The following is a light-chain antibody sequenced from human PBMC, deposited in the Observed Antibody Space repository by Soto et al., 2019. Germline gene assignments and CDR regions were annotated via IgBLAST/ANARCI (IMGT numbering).Light chain of an antibody. CDR1: QSISSY. J-gene: IGKJ5*01. Sequence: DIQMNQSPSSLSASVGDRVTITCRASQSISSYLNWYQQKPGKAPKLLIYDASSLESGVPSRFSGSGSGTDFTLTISSLQPEDFATYYCQQSYSTPITFGQGTLLEI. CDR2: DAS. CDR3: QQSYSTPIT. V-gene: IGKV1-39*01.